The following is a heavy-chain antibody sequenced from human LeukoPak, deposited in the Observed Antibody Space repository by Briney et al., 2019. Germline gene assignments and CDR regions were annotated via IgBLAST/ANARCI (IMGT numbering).Heavy chain of an antibody. V-gene: IGHV4-59*08. CDR2: IYYTGST. CDR3: ARHSTIYHDFDY. J-gene: IGHJ4*02. CDR1: GGSISSYY. D-gene: IGHD3-22*01. Sequence: SETLSLTCTVSGGSISSYYWSWIRQPPGKGLEWVGYIYYTGSTNYNPSLKSRVTISVDTSKNQFSLNLSSVTAADTAVYYCARHSTIYHDFDYWGQGTLVTVSS.